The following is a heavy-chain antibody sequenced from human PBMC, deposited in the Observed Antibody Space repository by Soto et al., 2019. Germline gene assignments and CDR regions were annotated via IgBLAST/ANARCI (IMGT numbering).Heavy chain of an antibody. V-gene: IGHV3-30-3*01. CDR1: GFTFSSYA. CDR3: ARDRDLSITIFGVVSSRRILGGAFDI. D-gene: IGHD3-3*01. J-gene: IGHJ3*02. Sequence: SLRLSCAASGFTFSSYAMHWVRQAPGKGLEWVAVISYDGSNKYYADSVKGRFTISRDNSKNTLYLQMNSLRAEDTAVYYCARDRDLSITIFGVVSSRRILGGAFDIWGQGTMVTVSS. CDR2: ISYDGSNK.